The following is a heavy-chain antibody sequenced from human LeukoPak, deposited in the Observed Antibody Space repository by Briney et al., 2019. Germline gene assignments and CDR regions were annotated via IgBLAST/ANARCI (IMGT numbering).Heavy chain of an antibody. J-gene: IGHJ6*02. D-gene: IGHD6-13*01. CDR2: MNPNSGNT. Sequence: GASVKVSCKASGYTLTSYDINWVRQATGQGLEWMGWMNPNSGNTGYAQKFQGRVTMPRNTSISTAYMELSSLRSEDTAVYYCARETSSGWYVFYYYGMDVWGQGTTVTVSS. CDR1: GYTLTSYD. CDR3: ARETSSGWYVFYYYGMDV. V-gene: IGHV1-8*01.